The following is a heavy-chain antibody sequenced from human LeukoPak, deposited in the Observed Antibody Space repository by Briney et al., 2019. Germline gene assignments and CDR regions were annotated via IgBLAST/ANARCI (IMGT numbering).Heavy chain of an antibody. V-gene: IGHV3-23*01. CDR2: ISASGSPT. CDR3: AKGRGSWLCYFDY. J-gene: IGHJ4*02. D-gene: IGHD6-13*01. Sequence: GGSLRLSRAASGFTFSSFAMTSVRQAPGNRLECGSLISASGSPTYHADSVKGRFTISRDNSKNTLYLQMNRLRAHDTAVYYCAKGRGSWLCYFDYWGQGTLVTVSS. CDR1: GFTFSSFA.